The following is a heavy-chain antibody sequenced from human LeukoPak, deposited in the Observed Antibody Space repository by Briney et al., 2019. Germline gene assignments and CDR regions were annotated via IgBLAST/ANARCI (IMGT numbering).Heavy chain of an antibody. Sequence: PGGSLRLSCAASGFTFSSYSMNWVRQAPGKGLEWVSYISSSSSTIYYADSVKGRFTISRGNAKNSLYLQMNSLRAEDTAVYYCARDRTGSWSFDAFDIWGQGTMVTVSS. D-gene: IGHD6-13*01. CDR1: GFTFSSYS. J-gene: IGHJ3*02. CDR3: ARDRTGSWSFDAFDI. V-gene: IGHV3-48*01. CDR2: ISSSSSTI.